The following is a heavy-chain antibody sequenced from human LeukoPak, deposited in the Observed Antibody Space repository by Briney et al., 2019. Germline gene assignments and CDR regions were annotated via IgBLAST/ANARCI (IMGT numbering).Heavy chain of an antibody. D-gene: IGHD6-6*01. J-gene: IGHJ4*02. Sequence: SETLSLTCTVSGGSISSYYWSWIRQPPGKGLEWIGYIYYSGSTNYNPSLKSRVTISVDTSKNQFSLKLSSVTAADTAVYYCARSEYSSSPQFGYWGQGTLVTVSS. CDR1: GGSISSYY. CDR3: ARSEYSSSPQFGY. CDR2: IYYSGST. V-gene: IGHV4-59*01.